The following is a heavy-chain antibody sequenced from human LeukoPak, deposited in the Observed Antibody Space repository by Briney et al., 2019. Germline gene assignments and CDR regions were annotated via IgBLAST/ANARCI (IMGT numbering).Heavy chain of an antibody. CDR1: GYSISGGYY. Sequence: SETLSLTCAVSGYSISGGYYWGWIRQPPGKGLEWIGSIYHSGSTYYNPSLKSRVTISVDTSKNQFPLKLSSVTAADTAVYYCARRMVNYVWGSYRYDAFDIWGQGTMVTVSS. CDR2: IYHSGST. D-gene: IGHD3-16*02. CDR3: ARRMVNYVWGSYRYDAFDI. V-gene: IGHV4-38-2*01. J-gene: IGHJ3*02.